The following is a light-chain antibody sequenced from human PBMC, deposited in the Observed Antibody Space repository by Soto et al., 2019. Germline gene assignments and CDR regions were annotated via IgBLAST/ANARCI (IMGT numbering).Light chain of an antibody. CDR3: QQHNNWPLT. J-gene: IGKJ4*01. Sequence: EIVMTQSPATLSVSPGERATLSCRASQSVSSNLAWYQQKPGQAPRLLVYGASTRATGIPARFSGSGSGTQFTLTISSLQSEELAVYYCQQHNNWPLTFGGGTKVEIK. CDR2: GAS. V-gene: IGKV3-15*01. CDR1: QSVSSN.